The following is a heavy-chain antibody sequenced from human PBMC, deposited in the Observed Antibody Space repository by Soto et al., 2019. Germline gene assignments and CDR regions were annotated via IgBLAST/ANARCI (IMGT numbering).Heavy chain of an antibody. CDR3: AADREALTGTTVY. D-gene: IGHD1-7*01. CDR1: GFTFTSSA. CDR2: IVVGSGNT. Sequence: SVKVSCKASGFTFTSSAVQWVRQARGQRLEWIGWIVVGSGNTNYAQKFQERVTITRDMSTSTAYMELSSLRSEDTAVYYCAADREALTGTTVYWGQGTLVTSPQ. J-gene: IGHJ4*02. V-gene: IGHV1-58*01.